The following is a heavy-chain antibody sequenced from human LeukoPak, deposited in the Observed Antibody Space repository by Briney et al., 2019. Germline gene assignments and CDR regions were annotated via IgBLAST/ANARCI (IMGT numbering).Heavy chain of an antibody. D-gene: IGHD2-2*01. Sequence: GGSLRLSCAASGFTFSSYAMSWVRQAPGKGLEWVSAISGGGGSTYYADSVKGRFTISRDNSKNTLYLQMNSLRAEDTAVYYCAKDEVLSREVVPAAMSDYWGQGTLSPSPQ. CDR1: GFTFSSYA. J-gene: IGHJ4*02. CDR3: AKDEVLSREVVPAAMSDY. V-gene: IGHV3-23*01. CDR2: ISGGGGST.